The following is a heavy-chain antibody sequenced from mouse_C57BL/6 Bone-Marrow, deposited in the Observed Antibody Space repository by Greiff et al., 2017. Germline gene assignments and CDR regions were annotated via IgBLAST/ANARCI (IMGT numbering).Heavy chain of an antibody. J-gene: IGHJ2*01. D-gene: IGHD1-1*01. CDR3: ARFITAVVAGFDY. V-gene: IGHV3-8*01. Sequence: VQLQQSGPGLAKPSQTLSLTCSVTGYSITSDYWNWIRKFPGNKLEYIGYISYSGSTYYNPSLKSRISITRDTSKNQYYLQLNSVPTEDTATYYCARFITAVVAGFDYWGQGTTLTVSS. CDR2: ISYSGST. CDR1: GYSITSDY.